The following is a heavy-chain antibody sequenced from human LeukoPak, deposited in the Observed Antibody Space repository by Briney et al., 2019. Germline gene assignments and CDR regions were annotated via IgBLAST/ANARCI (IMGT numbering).Heavy chain of an antibody. J-gene: IGHJ4*02. Sequence: PGGSLRLSCAASGFTFSSYSMNWVRQAPGKGLEWVSSISSSSSYIYYADSVKGRFTISRDNAKNSLYLQMNSLRAEDTAVYCCARGGSGNWNAPFDYWGQGTLVTVSS. V-gene: IGHV3-21*01. CDR1: GFTFSSYS. D-gene: IGHD1-1*01. CDR2: ISSSSSYI. CDR3: ARGGSGNWNAPFDY.